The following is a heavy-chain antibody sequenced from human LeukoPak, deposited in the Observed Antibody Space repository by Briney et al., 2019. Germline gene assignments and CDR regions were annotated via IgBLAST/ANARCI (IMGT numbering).Heavy chain of an antibody. CDR1: GGSISSYY. V-gene: IGHV4-59*01. D-gene: IGHD6-19*01. J-gene: IGHJ3*02. CDR3: AREKGSSGWRLHDAFDI. Sequence: SETLSLTCTVSGGSISSYYWSWFRQPPGKGLEWIGYIYYSGSTNYNPSLKSRVTISVDTSKNQFSLKLSSVTAADTAVYYCAREKGSSGWRLHDAFDIWGQGTMVTVSS. CDR2: IYYSGST.